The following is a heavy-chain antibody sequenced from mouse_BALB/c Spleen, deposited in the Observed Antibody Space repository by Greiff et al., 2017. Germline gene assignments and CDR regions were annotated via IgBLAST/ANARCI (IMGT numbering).Heavy chain of an antibody. V-gene: IGHV5-17*02. CDR2: ISSGSSTI. CDR1: GFTFSSFG. Sequence: EVKVEESGGGLVQPGGSRKLSCAASGFTFSSFGMHWVRQAPEKGLEWVAYISSGSSTIYYADTVKGRFTISRDNPKNTLFLQMTSLRSEDTAMYYCARGGLTVYFDYWGQGTTLTVSS. D-gene: IGHD1-1*02. CDR3: ARGGLTVYFDY. J-gene: IGHJ2*01.